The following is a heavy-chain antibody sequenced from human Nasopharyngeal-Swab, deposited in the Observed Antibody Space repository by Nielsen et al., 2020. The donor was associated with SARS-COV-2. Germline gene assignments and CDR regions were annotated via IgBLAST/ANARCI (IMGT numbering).Heavy chain of an antibody. Sequence: WIPQPPGKGLEWIGEINHSGSTNYNPSLKSRVTTSVDTSKNQFSLKLSSVTAADTAVYYCARGSVVPAAPAVDYFDYWGQGTLVTVSS. J-gene: IGHJ4*02. CDR2: INHSGST. D-gene: IGHD2-2*01. CDR3: ARGSVVPAAPAVDYFDY. V-gene: IGHV4-34*01.